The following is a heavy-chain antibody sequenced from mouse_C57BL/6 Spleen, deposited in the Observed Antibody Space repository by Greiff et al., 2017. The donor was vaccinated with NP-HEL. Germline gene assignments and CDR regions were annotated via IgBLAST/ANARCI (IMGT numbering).Heavy chain of an antibody. J-gene: IGHJ3*01. CDR2: INPNNGGT. CDR3: AFYYDYPWFAY. Sequence: VQLQQSGPELVKPGASVKMSCKASGYTFTDYNMHWVKQSHGKSLEWIGYINPNNGGTSYNQKFKGKATLTVNKSSSTAYMELRSLTSEDSAVYYCAFYYDYPWFAYWGQGTLVTVSA. V-gene: IGHV1-22*01. D-gene: IGHD2-4*01. CDR1: GYTFTDYN.